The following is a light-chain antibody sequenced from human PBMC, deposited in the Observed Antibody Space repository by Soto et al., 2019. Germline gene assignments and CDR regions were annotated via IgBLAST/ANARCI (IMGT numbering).Light chain of an antibody. V-gene: IGKV1-12*01. CDR3: QQGYNFPLP. CDR1: QPISSW. Sequence: DIQMTQSPSSISASVGDRVTITCRASQPISSWLAWYQQVPGQSPYLLIYPASTLQSGVPSRFSGSGSGIDFTLTINSVQPEDFAAYYGQQGYNFPLPFGQGIRVEI. CDR2: PAS. J-gene: IGKJ1*01.